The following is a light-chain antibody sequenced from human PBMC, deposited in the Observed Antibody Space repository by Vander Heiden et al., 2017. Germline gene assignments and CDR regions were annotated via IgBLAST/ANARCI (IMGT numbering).Light chain of an antibody. CDR2: DVS. J-gene: IGLJ1*01. V-gene: IGLV2-14*01. CDR1: SSDVGGYNY. CDR3: SSYTSSSTEV. Sequence: QSALTQPASVSGSPGQSITISCPGTSSDVGGYNYVSWYQQHTGKAPKLMIYDVSNRPSGFSNRFSGSKSGNTASLTISGLQAEDEADYYCSSYTSSSTEVFGTGTKVTVL.